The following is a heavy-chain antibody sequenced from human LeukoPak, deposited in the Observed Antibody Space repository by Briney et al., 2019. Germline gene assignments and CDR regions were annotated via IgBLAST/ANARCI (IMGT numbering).Heavy chain of an antibody. Sequence: SETLSLTCTVSGGSISSSSYYWGWIRQPPGKGLEWIGYIYYSGSTNYNPSLKSRVTISVDTSKNQFSLKLSSVTAADTAVYYCARGMYYYDSSGYYPHYYYYYYMDVWGKGTTVTISS. V-gene: IGHV4-61*05. D-gene: IGHD3-22*01. CDR2: IYYSGST. J-gene: IGHJ6*03. CDR1: GGSISSSSYY. CDR3: ARGMYYYDSSGYYPHYYYYYYMDV.